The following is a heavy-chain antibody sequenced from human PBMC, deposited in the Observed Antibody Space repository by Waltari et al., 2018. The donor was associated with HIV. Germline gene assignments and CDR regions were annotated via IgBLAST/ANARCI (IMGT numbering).Heavy chain of an antibody. CDR1: GFTFSSYG. J-gene: IGHJ4*02. V-gene: IGHV3-33*01. CDR2: IWYDGNNK. CDR3: ARDIQTAAGTLDY. D-gene: IGHD6-13*01. Sequence: QVQLVESGGGVVQTGRSLRLACAASGFTFSSYGMPWVRPAAGKALEWVAIIWYDGNNKFYADSVKGRFIISRDNSKNTLYLQMNSLRADDTAVYYCARDIQTAAGTLDYWGQGTLVTVSS.